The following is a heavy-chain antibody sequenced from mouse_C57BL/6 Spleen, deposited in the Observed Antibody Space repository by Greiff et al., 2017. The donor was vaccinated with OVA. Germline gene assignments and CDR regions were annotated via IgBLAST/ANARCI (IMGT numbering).Heavy chain of an antibody. CDR2: IYPGDGDT. D-gene: IGHD2-4*01. J-gene: IGHJ3*01. Sequence: QVQLKESGPELVKPGASVKISCKASGYAFSSSWMNWVKQRPGKGLEWIGRIYPGDGDTNYKGKFKGKATLTAGKSSSTAYMQLSSLTSEDAAVYFCAKDYDFAYWGQGTLVTVSA. CDR3: AKDYDFAY. CDR1: GYAFSSSW. V-gene: IGHV1-82*01.